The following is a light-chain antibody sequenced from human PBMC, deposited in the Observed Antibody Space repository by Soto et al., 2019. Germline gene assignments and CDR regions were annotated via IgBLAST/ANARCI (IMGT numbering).Light chain of an antibody. CDR2: DTS. CDR3: HQRGNSIT. V-gene: IGKV3-11*01. CDR1: QSVKTY. J-gene: IGKJ4*02. Sequence: EIVLTQTPATLSLSPGQRATLSCWASQSVKTYLMWYQHKPGQAPRLLIYDTSNRATGIPDRFSGSGSGTGCTLTIRNLEPEDSPVYFCHQRGNSITFGGGTKVE.